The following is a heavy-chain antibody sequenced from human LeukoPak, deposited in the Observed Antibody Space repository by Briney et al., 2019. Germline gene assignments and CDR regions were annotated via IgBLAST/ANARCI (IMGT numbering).Heavy chain of an antibody. CDR1: GFSFSIYA. D-gene: IGHD3-22*01. Sequence: GGSLRLSCAASGFSFSIYAMSWVRQAPGKGLEWVSGIRGSGDTTYYADSVKGRFTISRDNSKNTLYLQMNSLRAEDTAVYYCAKSPITMIVVVVYYFDYWGQGTLVTVSS. V-gene: IGHV3-23*01. CDR2: IRGSGDTT. CDR3: AKSPITMIVVVVYYFDY. J-gene: IGHJ4*02.